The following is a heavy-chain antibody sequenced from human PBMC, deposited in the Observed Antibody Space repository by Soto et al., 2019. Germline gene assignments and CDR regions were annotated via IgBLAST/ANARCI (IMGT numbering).Heavy chain of an antibody. D-gene: IGHD3-3*01. CDR3: ARGGSRITIFGVVQRAMDV. Sequence: GWSLRLSCASSGFTFISYSMNWVRQAPGKGLEWVSYISSSSSTIYYADSVKGRFTISRDNAKNSLYLQMNSLRDEDTAVYYCARGGSRITIFGVVQRAMDVWGQGTTVTVSS. CDR1: GFTFISYS. CDR2: ISSSSSTI. V-gene: IGHV3-48*02. J-gene: IGHJ6*02.